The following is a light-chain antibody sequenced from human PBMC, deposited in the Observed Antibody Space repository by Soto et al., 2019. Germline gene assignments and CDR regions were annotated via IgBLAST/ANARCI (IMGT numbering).Light chain of an antibody. CDR3: QQHYSTPLT. J-gene: IGKJ1*01. CDR2: WAS. Sequence: DIVMTQSPDSLAVSLGERATINCKSSQSVLYSSNNKNYLAWYLQKPGQPPKLLIYWASIRESGVPDRFSGSGSWTDFTLTISSLQAEDVAVYYYQQHYSTPLTFGQGTKVYIK. CDR1: QSVLYSSNNKNY. V-gene: IGKV4-1*01.